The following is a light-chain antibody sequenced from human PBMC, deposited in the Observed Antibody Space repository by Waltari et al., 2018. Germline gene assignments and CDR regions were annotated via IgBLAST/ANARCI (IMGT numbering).Light chain of an antibody. CDR1: SRDVGSSNL. Sequence: QSALTQPASVSGSPGQSITISCTGTSRDVGSSNLVPWYQQHPGKAPKLMIYEVSKRPSGVSNRFSGSKSGNTASLTISGLQAEDEADYYCCSYAGSSTYVFGTGTKVTVL. CDR2: EVS. J-gene: IGLJ1*01. V-gene: IGLV2-23*02. CDR3: CSYAGSSTYV.